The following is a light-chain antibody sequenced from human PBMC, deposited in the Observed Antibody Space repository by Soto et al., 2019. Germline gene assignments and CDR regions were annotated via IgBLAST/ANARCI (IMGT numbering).Light chain of an antibody. J-gene: IGKJ1*01. CDR2: GAS. V-gene: IGKV3-15*01. CDR1: QSVSDN. CDR3: QQYKNWPET. Sequence: EIVMTQSPATLSVSPGERATLSCRASQSVSDNLAWYQQKPGQAPRVXIYGASTRATDTPARFSGSGSGTEFTLAISSLQSEDFAVYYCQQYKNWPETFGQGTKVEIK.